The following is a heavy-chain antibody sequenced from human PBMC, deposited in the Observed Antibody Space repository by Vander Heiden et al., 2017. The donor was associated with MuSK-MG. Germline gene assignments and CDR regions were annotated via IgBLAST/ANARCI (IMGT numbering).Heavy chain of an antibody. CDR1: GFTFSSYA. J-gene: IGHJ4*02. CDR2: ISGSGGRT. Sequence: GGGLVQPGGSLRLSCAASGFTFSSYAMSWVRQAPGKGLEWVSAISGSGGRTYYADSVKGRFTISRDNSKNTLYRQMKRMRAEATAVYYCPKDRWDSGSYCPDYWGQGTMVTVYS. D-gene: IGHD1-26*01. CDR3: PKDRWDSGSYCPDY. V-gene: IGHV3-23*01.